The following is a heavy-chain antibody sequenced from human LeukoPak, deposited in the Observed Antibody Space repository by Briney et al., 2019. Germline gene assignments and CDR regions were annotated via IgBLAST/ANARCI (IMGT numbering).Heavy chain of an antibody. D-gene: IGHD2-15*01. V-gene: IGHV3-7*01. CDR2: IKGEGSDK. J-gene: IGHJ4*02. CDR3: ARDSSLYCSDNTCYWGLDY. Sequence: GGSLRLSCVASGFTFNSYWMSWVRQAPGKGLEWLAGIKGEGSDKRYVDSVKGRFTISRDNAETSLYLQMNSLRAEDTAVYYCARDSSLYCSDNTCYWGLDYWGQGTLVTVSS. CDR1: GFTFNSYW.